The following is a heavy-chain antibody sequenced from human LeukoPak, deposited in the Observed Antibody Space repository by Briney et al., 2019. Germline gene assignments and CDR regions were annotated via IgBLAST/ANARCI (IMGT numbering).Heavy chain of an antibody. J-gene: IGHJ5*01. CDR2: INPNSGVT. Sequence: ASVKVSCKASGYTFSGYSMHWVRQAPGQGLEWMARINPNSGVTYYAQKFQGRFTITSDTSITTAYMELSSLRSDDTATYYCARDASNWSAFDSWGQGTLVIVSS. D-gene: IGHD1-20*01. V-gene: IGHV1-2*06. CDR1: GYTFSGYS. CDR3: ARDASNWSAFDS.